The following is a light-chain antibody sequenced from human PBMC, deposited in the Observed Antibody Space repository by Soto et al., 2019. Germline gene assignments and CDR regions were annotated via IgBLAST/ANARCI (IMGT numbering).Light chain of an antibody. CDR1: SSDVGGYNY. J-gene: IGLJ1*01. CDR2: DVS. Sequence: QSALTQPASVSGSPGHSITISCTGTSSDVGGYNYVSWYQQHPGKAPKLMIYDVSNRPSGVSNRFSGSKSGNTASLTISGLQAEDEADYYCSSYTSSSTEVFGTGTQLTVL. V-gene: IGLV2-14*03. CDR3: SSYTSSSTEV.